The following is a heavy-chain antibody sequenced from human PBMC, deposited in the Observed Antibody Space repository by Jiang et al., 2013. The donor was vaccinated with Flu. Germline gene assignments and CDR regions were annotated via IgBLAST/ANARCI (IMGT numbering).Heavy chain of an antibody. CDR2: IIPIFGTA. V-gene: IGHV1-69*01. D-gene: IGHD2-2*01. CDR3: ARGFPCSSTSCYFGY. CDR1: FSSYA. J-gene: IGHJ4*02. Sequence: FSSYAISWVRQAPGQGLEWMGGIIPIFGTANYAQKFQGRVTITADESTSTAYMELSSLRSEDTAVYYCARGFPCSSTSCYFGYWGQGTLVTVSS.